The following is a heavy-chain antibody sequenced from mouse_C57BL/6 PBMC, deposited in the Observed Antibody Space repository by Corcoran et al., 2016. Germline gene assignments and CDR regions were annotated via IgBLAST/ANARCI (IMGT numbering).Heavy chain of an antibody. Sequence: QIQLVQSGPELKKPGETVKISCKASGYTFTTYGMIWVKQAPGKGLKWMGWINTYSGVPTYAVDFKGRFAFSLETTASTAYLQINNLKNEDTATYFCAREGDCSGPHFDYWGQSTTLTVSS. CDR3: AREGDCSGPHFDY. J-gene: IGHJ2*01. V-gene: IGHV9-3*01. CDR1: GYTFTTYG. D-gene: IGHD3-2*02. CDR2: INTYSGVP.